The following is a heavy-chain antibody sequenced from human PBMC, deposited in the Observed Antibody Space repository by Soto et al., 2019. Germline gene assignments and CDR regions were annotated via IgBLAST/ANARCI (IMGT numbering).Heavy chain of an antibody. J-gene: IGHJ6*02. CDR2: IYPGDSDT. CDR1: GYSFTNYW. CDR3: ARAMVRGKNYYGVDV. V-gene: IGHV5-51*03. Sequence: EVQLVQSGAEVKKPGESLKISCKGSGYSFTNYWIGWVRQMPGKGLEWMGIIYPGDSDTRYSPSFQGQVTISADKSISTAYLQSSSLKASDIAMYYCARAMVRGKNYYGVDVWGQGTTVTVSS. D-gene: IGHD3-10*01.